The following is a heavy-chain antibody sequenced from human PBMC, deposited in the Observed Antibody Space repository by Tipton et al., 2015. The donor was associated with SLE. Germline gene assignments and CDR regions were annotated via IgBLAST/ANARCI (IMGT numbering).Heavy chain of an antibody. Sequence: TLSLTCAVYGGSFNGYYWSWIRQPPGKGLEWIGEITPSGSTNCNPSLKSRVTLSVDTSKNQFSLKLSSVTAADTAVYYCARGPGVLRYFDWLGTRWFDPWGQGTLVTVSS. CDR1: GGSFNGYY. V-gene: IGHV4-34*01. D-gene: IGHD3-9*01. CDR2: ITPSGST. CDR3: ARGPGVLRYFDWLGTRWFDP. J-gene: IGHJ5*02.